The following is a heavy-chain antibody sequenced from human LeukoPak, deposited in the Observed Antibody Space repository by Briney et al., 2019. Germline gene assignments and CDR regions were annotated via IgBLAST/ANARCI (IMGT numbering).Heavy chain of an antibody. CDR1: GGSISSYY. J-gene: IGHJ3*02. CDR3: ARGVSEWLQDAFDI. V-gene: IGHV4-4*07. Sequence: SETLSLTCTVSGGSISSYYWSWIRQPAGKGLEWIGRIYTSGSTNYNPSLKSRVTMSLDTSKNQFSLKLSSVTAADTAVYYCARGVSEWLQDAFDIWGQGTMVTVSS. D-gene: IGHD3-3*01. CDR2: IYTSGST.